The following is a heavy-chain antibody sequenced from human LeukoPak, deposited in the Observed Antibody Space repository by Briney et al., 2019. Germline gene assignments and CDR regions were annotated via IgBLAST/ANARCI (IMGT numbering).Heavy chain of an antibody. CDR1: GGTFSSYA. Sequence: GASVKVSCKASGGTFSSYAISWVRQAPGQGLEWMGGIIPIFGTANYAQKFQGRVTITADESTSTAYMELSSLRSEDTAVYYCASEAFSAFDIWGQGTMVTVSS. V-gene: IGHV1-69*13. CDR2: IIPIFGTA. J-gene: IGHJ3*02. CDR3: ASEAFSAFDI.